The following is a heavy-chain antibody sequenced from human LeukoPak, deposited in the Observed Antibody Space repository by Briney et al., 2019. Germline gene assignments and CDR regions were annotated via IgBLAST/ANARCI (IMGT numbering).Heavy chain of an antibody. CDR3: ARVGSGYDNYYYYYMDV. CDR1: GGSISSYY. J-gene: IGHJ6*03. CDR2: IYYSGST. D-gene: IGHD5-12*01. Sequence: SETLSLTCTVSGGSISSYYWSWIRQPPGKGLEWIGYIYYSGSTNYNPSLKSRVTISVDTSKNQFSLKLSSVTAADTAVYYCARVGSGYDNYYYYYMDVWGKGTTVTISS. V-gene: IGHV4-59*01.